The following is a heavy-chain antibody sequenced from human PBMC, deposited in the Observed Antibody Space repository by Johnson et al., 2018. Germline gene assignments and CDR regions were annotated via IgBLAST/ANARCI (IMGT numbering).Heavy chain of an antibody. CDR1: GFTVSSGY. CDR2: IYSSGST. D-gene: IGHD1-14*01. V-gene: IGHV3-66*03. CDR3: ARLMCCGSPYMDV. Sequence: EVQLVESGGVLIQPGVSLRLSCAASGFTVSSGYMTWVRQAPGKGLEWVSAIYSSGSTYYADSVTGRFAISRDSSKNTLYLQMNSLRAEDTAVYYCARLMCCGSPYMDVWGRGTTVTVSS. J-gene: IGHJ6*03.